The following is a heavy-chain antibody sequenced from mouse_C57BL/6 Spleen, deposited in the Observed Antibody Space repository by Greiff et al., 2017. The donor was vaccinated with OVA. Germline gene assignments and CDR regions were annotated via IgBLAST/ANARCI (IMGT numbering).Heavy chain of an antibody. J-gene: IGHJ2*01. Sequence: VQLQQSGPELVKPGASVKISCKASGYAFRSSWMNWVKQRPGKGLEWIGRIYPGDGDTNYNGKFKGKATLTADKSSSTAYLQLSSLTSEDSAVYFCARWVYDYDGQYYFDYWGQGTTLTVSS. CDR1: GYAFRSSW. CDR2: IYPGDGDT. D-gene: IGHD2-4*01. V-gene: IGHV1-82*01. CDR3: ARWVYDYDGQYYFDY.